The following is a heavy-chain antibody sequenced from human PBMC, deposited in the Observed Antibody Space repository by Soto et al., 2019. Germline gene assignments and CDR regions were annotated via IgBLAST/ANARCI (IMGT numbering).Heavy chain of an antibody. CDR1: GYTFTSYD. D-gene: IGHD2-8*02. J-gene: IGHJ4*02. CDR2: VTPRNGDT. CDR3: ARGGSYWSRRHYFDS. V-gene: IGHV1-8*02. Sequence: QVQLVQSGAEMKKPGASVKVSCKASGYTFTSYDINWVRQAAGQGPEWMGSVTPRNGDTAFAQKYQGRVTVTSNTSMSTVYIELSNLRYDDTAVYYCARGGSYWSRRHYFDSWGQGTLVTVSS.